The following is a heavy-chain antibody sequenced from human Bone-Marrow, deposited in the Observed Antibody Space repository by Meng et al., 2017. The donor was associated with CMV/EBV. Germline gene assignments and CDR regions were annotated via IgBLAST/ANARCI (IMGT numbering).Heavy chain of an antibody. Sequence: GESLKISCAASGFTVSNNYMSWVRQAPGKGLEWVANIKQDGSEKYYVDSVKGRFTISRDNAKNSLYLQMNSLRAEDTAVYYCARGHCSSTSCYRHYFDYWGQGTLVTVSS. J-gene: IGHJ4*02. D-gene: IGHD2-2*01. CDR3: ARGHCSSTSCYRHYFDY. CDR1: GFTVSNNY. V-gene: IGHV3-7*01. CDR2: IKQDGSEK.